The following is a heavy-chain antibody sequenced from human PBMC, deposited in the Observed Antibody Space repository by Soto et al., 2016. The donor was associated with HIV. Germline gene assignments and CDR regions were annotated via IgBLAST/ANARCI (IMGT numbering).Heavy chain of an antibody. CDR1: GFTFSDYY. D-gene: IGHD3-10*01. Sequence: VQLVESGGGLVKPGGSLRLSCVASGFTFSDYYMSWTRQAPGKGLEWVSYISSSSSYTNYADSVKGRFTISRDNAKNSLYLQMNSLRAEDTAVYYCARARPDVXGSGSYWARXYWGQGTLVTVS. CDR3: ARARPDVXGSGSYWARXY. CDR2: ISSSSSYT. V-gene: IGHV3-11*05. J-gene: IGHJ4*02.